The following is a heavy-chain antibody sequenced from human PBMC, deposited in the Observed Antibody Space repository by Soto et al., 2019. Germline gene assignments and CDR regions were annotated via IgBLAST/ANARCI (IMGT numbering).Heavy chain of an antibody. D-gene: IGHD6-13*01. CDR1: GGTFSSYA. J-gene: IGHJ5*02. V-gene: IGHV1-69*06. CDR2: IIPIFGTA. Sequence: SVKFSCKASGGTFSSYAISWVRQAPGQGLEWMGGIIPIFGTANYAQKFQGRVTITADKSTSTAYMELSSLRSEDTAVYYCARALPIAAAAWFGPWGQGTLVTVSS. CDR3: ARALPIAAAAWFGP.